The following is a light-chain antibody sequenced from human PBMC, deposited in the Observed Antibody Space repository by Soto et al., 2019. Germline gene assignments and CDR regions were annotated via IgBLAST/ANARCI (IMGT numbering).Light chain of an antibody. CDR2: GAS. Sequence: EIVLTQSPATRSVSPGERATLSCRATQSLTSNLAWYQQRPGQPPRILIYGASTRATGIPARFSGRGSGTEFTLSISSLQSEDFEGYYCQQYNNWPEFTFGPGTKVDFK. CDR3: QQYNNWPEFT. V-gene: IGKV3-15*01. J-gene: IGKJ3*01. CDR1: QSLTSN.